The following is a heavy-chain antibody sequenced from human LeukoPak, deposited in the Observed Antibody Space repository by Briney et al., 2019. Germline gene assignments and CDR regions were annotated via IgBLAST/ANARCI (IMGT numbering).Heavy chain of an antibody. Sequence: ASVKVSCKASGYTFNGYYMHWVRQAPGQGLEWMGWINPNSGGTNYAQKFQGRVTMTRDTSISTAYMELSRLRSDDTAVYYCARLITFGGVIATRDYWGQGTLVTVSS. D-gene: IGHD3-16*02. CDR3: ARLITFGGVIATRDY. CDR1: GYTFNGYY. CDR2: INPNSGGT. J-gene: IGHJ4*02. V-gene: IGHV1-2*02.